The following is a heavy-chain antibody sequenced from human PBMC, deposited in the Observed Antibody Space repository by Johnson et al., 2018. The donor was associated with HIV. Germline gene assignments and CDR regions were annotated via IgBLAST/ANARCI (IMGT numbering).Heavy chain of an antibody. D-gene: IGHD3-3*01. CDR1: GFTFSSYA. J-gene: IGHJ3*02. CDR3: AKDLYDFWSGYGAFDI. CDR2: IKQDGSEK. V-gene: IGHV3-7*03. Sequence: VHLVESGGGLVQPGGSLRFSCAVSGFTFSSYAMSWVRQAPGKGLEWVANIKQDGSEKYYVDSVKGRFTISRDNVKNSMYLQMNSLRAEDTAIYYCAKDLYDFWSGYGAFDIWGQGTMVTVSS.